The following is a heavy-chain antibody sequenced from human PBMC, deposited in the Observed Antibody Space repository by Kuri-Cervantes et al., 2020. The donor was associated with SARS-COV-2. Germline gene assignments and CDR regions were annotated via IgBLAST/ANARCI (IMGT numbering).Heavy chain of an antibody. CDR2: IYYSGST. Sequence: SETLSLTCTVSGGSISSYYWSWIRQPPGKGLEWIGYIYYSGSTNYNPSLKSRVTISVDKSKNQFSLKLSSVTAADTAVYYCARDFAVVVNWYFDLWGRGTLVTVSS. J-gene: IGHJ2*01. CDR3: ARDFAVVVNWYFDL. CDR1: GGSISSYY. V-gene: IGHV4-59*12. D-gene: IGHD3-22*01.